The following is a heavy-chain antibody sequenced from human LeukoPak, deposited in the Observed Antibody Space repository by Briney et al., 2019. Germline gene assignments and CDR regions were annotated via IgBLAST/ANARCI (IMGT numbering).Heavy chain of an antibody. CDR3: AKFPAESARYLTTLHFDY. J-gene: IGHJ4*02. Sequence: PGRSLRLSCAASGFTFSSYAMSWVRQAPGKGLEWVSAISGSGGSTYYADSVKGRFTISRDNSKNTLYLQMNSLRAEDTAVYYCAKFPAESARYLTTLHFDYWGQGTLVTVSS. D-gene: IGHD6-19*01. CDR1: GFTFSSYA. V-gene: IGHV3-23*01. CDR2: ISGSGGST.